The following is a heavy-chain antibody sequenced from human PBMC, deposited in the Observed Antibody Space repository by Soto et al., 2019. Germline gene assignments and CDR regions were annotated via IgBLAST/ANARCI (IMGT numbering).Heavy chain of an antibody. CDR2: IIRIFGTA. J-gene: IGHJ6*02. CDR1: GGTFSSYA. Sequence: QVQLVQSGAEVKKPGSSVKVSCKASGGTFSSYAISWVRQAPGQGLEWMGGIIRIFGTANYAQKFQGRVTITADESTSTAHMELSSLRSEDTAVYYCARGRYDEPDYYYGMDVWGQGTTVTVSS. D-gene: IGHD3-3*01. V-gene: IGHV1-69*12. CDR3: ARGRYDEPDYYYGMDV.